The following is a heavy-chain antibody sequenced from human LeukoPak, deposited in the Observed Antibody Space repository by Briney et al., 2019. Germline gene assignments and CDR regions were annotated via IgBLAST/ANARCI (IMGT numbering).Heavy chain of an antibody. Sequence: GGSLRLSCAASGFTFSSYAMSWVRQAPEKGLEWVSTISDNGGGTYYADSVKGRFTISRDNSKNTLYLQMNSLRAEDTAVYYRTTAYYYSSGSYYGVDYWGQGTLVTVSS. J-gene: IGHJ4*02. CDR3: TTAYYYSSGSYYGVDY. D-gene: IGHD3-10*01. CDR2: ISDNGGGT. CDR1: GFTFSSYA. V-gene: IGHV3-23*01.